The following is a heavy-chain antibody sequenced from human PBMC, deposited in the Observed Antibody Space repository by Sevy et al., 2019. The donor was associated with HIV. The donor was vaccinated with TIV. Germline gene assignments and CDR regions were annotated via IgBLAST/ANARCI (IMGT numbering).Heavy chain of an antibody. CDR1: GFTFSSYA. J-gene: IGHJ6*02. V-gene: IGHV3-23*01. CDR2: ISGSGGST. CDR3: AKSEKDCSSTSCYTGYYGMDV. Sequence: GGSLRLSCAASGFTFSSYAMSWVRQAPGKGLEWVSAISGSGGSTYYADSVKGRFTISRDNSKNTLYLQTNSLRAEDTAVYYCAKSEKDCSSTSCYTGYYGMDVWGQGTTVTVSS. D-gene: IGHD2-2*02.